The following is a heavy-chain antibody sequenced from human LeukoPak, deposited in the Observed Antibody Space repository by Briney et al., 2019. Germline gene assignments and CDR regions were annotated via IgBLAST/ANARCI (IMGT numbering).Heavy chain of an antibody. CDR1: EFNFFSYG. CDR2: IFTDGTTT. Sequence: GGSPRLSCVASEFNFFSYGMQWVRQAPGKGLVWVSRIFTDGTTTSSADSVKGRFTISRDNARNTLYLQMNSLRAEDTAVYYCARELPREVTLDYWGQGTLVTVSP. CDR3: ARELPREVTLDY. V-gene: IGHV3-74*01. J-gene: IGHJ4*01. D-gene: IGHD2-21*02.